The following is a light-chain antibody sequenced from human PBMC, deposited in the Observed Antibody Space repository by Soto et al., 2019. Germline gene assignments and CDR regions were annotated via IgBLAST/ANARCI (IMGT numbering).Light chain of an antibody. V-gene: IGKV1-5*01. Sequence: DIQMTQSPSTLSASVGARVTITCRASHTISSWLAWYQQKPGKAPKLLIFDASSLESGVPSRFSGSGSGTEFTLTISRLQPDDFATYYCQQYNSYWTFGQGTKVEIK. CDR1: HTISSW. J-gene: IGKJ1*01. CDR2: DAS. CDR3: QQYNSYWT.